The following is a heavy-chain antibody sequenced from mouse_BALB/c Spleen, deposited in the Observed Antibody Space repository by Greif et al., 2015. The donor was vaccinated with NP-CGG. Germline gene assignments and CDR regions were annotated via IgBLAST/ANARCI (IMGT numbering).Heavy chain of an antibody. D-gene: IGHD2-1*01. J-gene: IGHJ1*01. Sequence: QVQLQQSGAELVKPGASVKLSCKASGFTFTSYYMYWVKQRPGQGLEWIGEINPSNGGTNFNEKFKSKATLTVDKSSSTAYMQLSSLTSEDSAVYYCTRYGSYRYFDVWGAGTTVTVSP. V-gene: IGHV1S81*02. CDR3: TRYGSYRYFDV. CDR2: INPSNGGT. CDR1: GFTFTSYY.